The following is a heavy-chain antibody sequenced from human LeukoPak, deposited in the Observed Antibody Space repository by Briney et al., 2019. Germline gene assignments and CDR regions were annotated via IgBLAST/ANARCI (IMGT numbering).Heavy chain of an antibody. CDR2: VSGSGGST. CDR3: AKDRRIQLWLGFDY. CDR1: GGSINSGAYY. J-gene: IGHJ4*02. D-gene: IGHD5-18*01. Sequence: ETLSLTCTVSGGSINSGAYYWSWVRQAPGKGLEWVSAVSGSGGSTYYADSVKGRFTISRDNSKNTLYLQMNSLRAEDTAVYYCAKDRRIQLWLGFDYWGQGTLVTVSS. V-gene: IGHV3-23*01.